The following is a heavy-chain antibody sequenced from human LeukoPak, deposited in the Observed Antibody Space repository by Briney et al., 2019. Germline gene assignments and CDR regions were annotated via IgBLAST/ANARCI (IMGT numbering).Heavy chain of an antibody. CDR3: ARHQSVSSPSDY. CDR1: GGSMSSSTYY. J-gene: IGHJ4*02. V-gene: IGHV4-39*01. Sequence: PSETLSLTCTVSGGSMSSSTYYWGWIRQPPGRGLAWIGSIYYSGTTYYNPSLKSRVTISVDTSKNQFSLKLSSVTAADTAVYYCARHQSVSSPSDYWGQGTLVTVSS. D-gene: IGHD6-6*01. CDR2: IYYSGTT.